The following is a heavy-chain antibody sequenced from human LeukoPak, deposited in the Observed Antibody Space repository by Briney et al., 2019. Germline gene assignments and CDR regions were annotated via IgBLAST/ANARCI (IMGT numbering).Heavy chain of an antibody. CDR3: ARDYYWYDY. CDR1: GFSFSSYE. J-gene: IGHJ4*02. CDR2: ISSSGSTI. D-gene: IGHD2-8*01. V-gene: IGHV3-48*03. Sequence: GGSLRLSCAASGFSFSSYEMNWVRQAPGKGLEWVSYISSSGSTINYADSVKGRFTISRDNAKNSLYLQMNSLRAEDTAVYYCARDYYWYDYWGQGTPVTVSS.